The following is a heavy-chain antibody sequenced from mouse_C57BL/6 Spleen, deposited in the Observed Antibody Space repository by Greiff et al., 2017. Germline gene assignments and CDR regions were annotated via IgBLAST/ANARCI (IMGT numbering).Heavy chain of an antibody. Sequence: EVQLMESGGDLVKPGGSLKLSCAASGFTFSSYGMSWVRQTPDKRLEWVATISSGGSYTYYPDSVKGRFTISRDNATNTMYLQMSSLKSEDTAMYYWARRYYDYAYAMDYWGQGTSVTVSS. CDR2: ISSGGSYT. CDR3: ARRYYDYAYAMDY. CDR1: GFTFSSYG. J-gene: IGHJ4*01. D-gene: IGHD2-4*01. V-gene: IGHV5-6*01.